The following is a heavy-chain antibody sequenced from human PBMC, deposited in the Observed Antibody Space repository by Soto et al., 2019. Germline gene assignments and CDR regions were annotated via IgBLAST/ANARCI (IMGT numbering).Heavy chain of an antibody. V-gene: IGHV3-23*01. J-gene: IGHJ4*02. Sequence: PGGSLRLSCAASGFIFSSYAMDWVRQAPGKGLEWVSDISDSGSSTYYADSVKGRFTISRDNSKSTLYLQMHNLRAEDTAIYYCATYKRIDWSSPDFDYWGQGTLVTVSS. D-gene: IGHD3-9*01. CDR1: GFIFSSYA. CDR3: ATYKRIDWSSPDFDY. CDR2: ISDSGSST.